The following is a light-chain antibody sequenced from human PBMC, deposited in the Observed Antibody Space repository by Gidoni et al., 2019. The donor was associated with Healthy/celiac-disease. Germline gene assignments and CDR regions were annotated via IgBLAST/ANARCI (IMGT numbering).Light chain of an antibody. J-gene: IGLJ3*02. CDR2: LNSAGSH. V-gene: IGLV4-69*01. CDR3: QTWGTGIRV. CDR1: SGHSSYA. Sequence: QLVLTQSPSASASLGASVKLTCTLSSGHSSYAIAWHQQQPEKGPRYLMKLNSAGSHSKGDGIPDRFSGSSSGAERYLTISSLQSEDEADYYCQTWGTGIRVFGGGTKLTGL.